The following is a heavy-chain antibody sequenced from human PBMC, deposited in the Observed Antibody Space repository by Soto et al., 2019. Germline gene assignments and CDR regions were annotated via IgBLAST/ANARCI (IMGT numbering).Heavy chain of an antibody. CDR3: ARGSSIAGLYYGMDV. CDR2: NYYSGIT. CDR1: GDSIRSGYYY. J-gene: IGHJ6*02. Sequence: PSETLSLTCPVSGDSIRSGYYYWTWIRQHPGKGLEWIGYNYYSGITYYNPSLKSRVTISLDTSKNQFSLKLSSVTAADTAVYYCARGSSIAGLYYGMDVWGQGTTVTVSS. V-gene: IGHV4-31*03. D-gene: IGHD6-6*01.